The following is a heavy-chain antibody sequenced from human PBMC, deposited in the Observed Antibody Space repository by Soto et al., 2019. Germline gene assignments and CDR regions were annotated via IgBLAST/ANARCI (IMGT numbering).Heavy chain of an antibody. V-gene: IGHV3-30-3*01. CDR3: ARPSNDFWSGYYGPTWCDP. D-gene: IGHD3-3*01. Sequence: QVQLVESGGGVVQPGRSLRLSCAASGFTFSSYAMHWVRQAPGKGLEWVAVISYDGGNKYYADSVKGRFTISRDNSKNTLYLQMNSLRAEDTAVYYCARPSNDFWSGYYGPTWCDPWGQGTLVTVSS. CDR1: GFTFSSYA. J-gene: IGHJ5*02. CDR2: ISYDGGNK.